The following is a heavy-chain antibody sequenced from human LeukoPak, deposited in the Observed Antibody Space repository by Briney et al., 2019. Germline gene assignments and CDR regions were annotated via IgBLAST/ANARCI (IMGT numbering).Heavy chain of an antibody. D-gene: IGHD3-10*01. CDR3: ARLRYYYGAGSYYNHYYYGMDV. J-gene: IGHJ6*04. Sequence: SETLSLTCAVSGGSFSGYYWSWVRQPPGKGLEWIGEINHSGSTNYNPSLTSRVTISVDTSKNKLSLKLRSVIAADTAVYYCARLRYYYGAGSYYNHYYYGMDVWGKGTTVTVSS. CDR2: INHSGST. V-gene: IGHV4-34*01. CDR1: GGSFSGYY.